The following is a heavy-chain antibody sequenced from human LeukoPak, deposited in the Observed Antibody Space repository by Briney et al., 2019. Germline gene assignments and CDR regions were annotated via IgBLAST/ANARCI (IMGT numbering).Heavy chain of an antibody. CDR1: GYTFTSYG. J-gene: IGHJ3*02. V-gene: IGHV1-18*01. Sequence: ASVKVSCKASGYTFTSYGISWVRQAPGQGLEWMGWISAYNGNTNYAQKLQGRVTMTTDTSTSTAYMELRSLRSDDTAVYYCARNWYYDILTGYYPVDAFDIWGQGTMVTVSP. CDR2: ISAYNGNT. CDR3: ARNWYYDILTGYYPVDAFDI. D-gene: IGHD3-9*01.